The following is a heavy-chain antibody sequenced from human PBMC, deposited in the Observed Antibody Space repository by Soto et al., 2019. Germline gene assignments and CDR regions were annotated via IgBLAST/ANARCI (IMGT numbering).Heavy chain of an antibody. CDR1: GFTFSSYW. CDR2: INSDGSST. D-gene: IGHD3-3*01. V-gene: IGHV3-74*01. Sequence: GGSLRLSCAASGFTFSSYWMHWVRQAPGKGLVWVSRINSDGSSTSYADSVKGRFTISRDNAKNTLYLQMNSLRAEDTAVYYCARGAPPGYDFWSGAYYYYGMDVWGQGTTVTVSS. J-gene: IGHJ6*02. CDR3: ARGAPPGYDFWSGAYYYYGMDV.